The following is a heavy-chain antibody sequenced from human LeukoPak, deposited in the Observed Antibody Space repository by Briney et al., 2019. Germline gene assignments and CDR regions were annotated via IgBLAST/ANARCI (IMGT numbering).Heavy chain of an antibody. J-gene: IGHJ4*02. V-gene: IGHV3-74*01. D-gene: IGHD5-12*01. CDR3: ARSDSGQIDF. CDR2: INSDGSGT. CDR1: GFAFSGYW. Sequence: GGSLRLSCAASGFAFSGYWMHWVRQAPEKGLMWVSRINSDGSGTNYADSVKGRFTISRDNAKNILYLQMNSLGAEDAAVYYCARSDSGQIDFWGQGTLVSVSS.